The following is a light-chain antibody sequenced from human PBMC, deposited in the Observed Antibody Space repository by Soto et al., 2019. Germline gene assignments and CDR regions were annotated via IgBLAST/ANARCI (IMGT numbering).Light chain of an antibody. V-gene: IGLV4-69*01. CDR2: LNSDGSH. Sequence: QLVLTQSPSASAYLGASVKLTCTLSSGPSSYAIAWHQQQPEKGPRYLMKLNSDGSHSKGDGIPDRFSGSSSGAERYLTSSSLQSEDEADYYCQTWGTGIWVFGGGTKLTVL. CDR3: QTWGTGIWV. J-gene: IGLJ3*02. CDR1: SGPSSYA.